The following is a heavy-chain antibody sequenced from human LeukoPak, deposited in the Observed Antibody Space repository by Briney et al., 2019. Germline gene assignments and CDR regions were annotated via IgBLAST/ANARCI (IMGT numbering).Heavy chain of an antibody. CDR3: ARQPALGYCSGGSCYSDY. J-gene: IGHJ4*02. D-gene: IGHD2-15*01. Sequence: GESLKISCKGSGYSFTSYWIGWVRQMPGKGLEWMGISYPGDSDTRYSPSFQGQVTISADKSISTAYLQWSSLKASDTAMYYCARQPALGYCSGGSCYSDYWGQGTLVTVSS. V-gene: IGHV5-51*01. CDR2: SYPGDSDT. CDR1: GYSFTSYW.